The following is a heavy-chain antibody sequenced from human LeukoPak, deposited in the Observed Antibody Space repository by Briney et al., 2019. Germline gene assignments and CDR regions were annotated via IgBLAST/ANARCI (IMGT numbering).Heavy chain of an antibody. J-gene: IGHJ4*02. CDR1: GYTFTNYG. V-gene: IGHV1-18*01. Sequence: ASVKVSCKASGYTFTNYGISWVRQAPGQGLEWMGWISTYNDKIHYAQRLQGRVTMTTDTSTSTAYMELKSLRSEDTAVYYCARGAFGVVILFDYWGQGTLVTVSS. CDR2: ISTYNDKI. CDR3: ARGAFGVVILFDY. D-gene: IGHD3-3*01.